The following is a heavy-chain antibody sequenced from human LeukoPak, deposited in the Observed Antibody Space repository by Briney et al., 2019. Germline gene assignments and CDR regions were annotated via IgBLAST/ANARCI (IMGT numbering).Heavy chain of an antibody. CDR2: INPNSGGT. Sequence: ASVNVSCKASGYTFTGYYMHWVRPAPGQGLEWMGWINPNSGGTNYAQKFQGRVTMTRDTSISTVYMELSRLRSDDTAVYYCARDGSSAFDPWGQGTLVTVSS. V-gene: IGHV1-2*02. J-gene: IGHJ5*02. CDR1: GYTFTGYY. CDR3: ARDGSSAFDP. D-gene: IGHD6-6*01.